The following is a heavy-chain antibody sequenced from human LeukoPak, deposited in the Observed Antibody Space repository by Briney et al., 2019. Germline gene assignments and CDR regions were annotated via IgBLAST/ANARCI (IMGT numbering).Heavy chain of an antibody. V-gene: IGHV3-23*01. Sequence: GGSLRLSCAASGFTFSSYAISWCRQAPGKGLEWVSAISAGGGSTYYADSVKGRFTISRDNSNNTLFLQMNSLRAEDTAVFYCAKVVPRGSYYFDYWGQGTLVTVSS. D-gene: IGHD3-10*01. CDR1: GFTFSSYA. J-gene: IGHJ4*02. CDR2: ISAGGGST. CDR3: AKVVPRGSYYFDY.